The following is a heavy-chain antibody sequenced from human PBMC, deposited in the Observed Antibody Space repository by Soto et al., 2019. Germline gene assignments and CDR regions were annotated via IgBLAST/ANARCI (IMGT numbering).Heavy chain of an antibody. D-gene: IGHD6-13*01. CDR2: IKQDGSEK. V-gene: IGHV3-7*01. J-gene: IGHJ4*02. CDR3: ARVPKIAAAGPLDFAEGLDY. CDR1: GFTFSSYW. Sequence: GGSLRLSCAASGFTFSSYWMSWGRQAPGKGLEWVANIKQDGSEKYYVDSVKGRFTISRDNAKNSLYLQMNSLIAEDTAVYYCARVPKIAAAGPLDFAEGLDYWGQGTLVTVSS.